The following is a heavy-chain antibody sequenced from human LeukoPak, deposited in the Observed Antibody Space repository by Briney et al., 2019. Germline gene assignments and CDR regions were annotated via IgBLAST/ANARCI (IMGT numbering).Heavy chain of an antibody. J-gene: IGHJ4*02. D-gene: IGHD1-26*01. CDR3: AKDTGGSYSD. V-gene: IGHV3-30*18. CDR1: GFTFSSYG. CDR2: ISYDGSNK. Sequence: GGSLRLSCAASGFTFSSYGMHWVRQAPGKGLEWVAVISYDGSNKYYADSVKGRFTISRDNSKNTLYLQMNSLRAEDTAVYYCAKDTGGSYSDWGQGTLVTVSS.